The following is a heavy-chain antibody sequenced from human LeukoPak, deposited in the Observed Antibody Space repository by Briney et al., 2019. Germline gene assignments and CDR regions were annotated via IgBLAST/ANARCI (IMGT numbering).Heavy chain of an antibody. Sequence: GGSLRLSCAASGFTFRTYSMNWVRQAPGKGLEWISYISGSSNTIFYADSVKGRFTISRDNAKNSLYLQMNNLRAEDTAVYYCARDYNNYEIIFDSWGQGTPVTVSP. CDR3: ARDYNNYEIIFDS. CDR1: GFTFRTYS. CDR2: ISGSSNTI. D-gene: IGHD4-11*01. J-gene: IGHJ4*02. V-gene: IGHV3-48*04.